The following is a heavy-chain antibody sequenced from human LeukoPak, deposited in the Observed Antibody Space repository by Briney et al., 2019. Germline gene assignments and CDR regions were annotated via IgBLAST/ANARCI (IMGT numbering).Heavy chain of an antibody. Sequence: SETLSLTCTVSGGSFSSGSYYWSWIRQPPGKGLEWIVYIYYSGSTNYNPSLKSRVTISVDTSKNQFSLKLSSVTAADTAVYYCARGDYDILTRTYYYYYYGMDVWGKGTTVTVSS. D-gene: IGHD3-9*01. V-gene: IGHV4-61*01. CDR1: GGSFSSGSYY. CDR3: ARGDYDILTRTYYYYYYGMDV. CDR2: IYYSGST. J-gene: IGHJ6*04.